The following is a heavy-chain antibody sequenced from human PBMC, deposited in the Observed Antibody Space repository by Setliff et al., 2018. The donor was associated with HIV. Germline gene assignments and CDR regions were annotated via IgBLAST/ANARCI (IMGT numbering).Heavy chain of an antibody. D-gene: IGHD3-9*01. CDR2: INHSGRV. Sequence: PSETLSLTCAVYGGSFSGYYWTWIRQSPGRGLEWIGDINHSGRVNGNPSLKSRVTISADTSKNQFSLKLKSVTAADTAVYYCVRGQRGVVILTTYDALDVWAQGTLVTVSS. CDR3: VRGQRGVVILTTYDALDV. CDR1: GGSFSGYY. J-gene: IGHJ3*01. V-gene: IGHV4-34*01.